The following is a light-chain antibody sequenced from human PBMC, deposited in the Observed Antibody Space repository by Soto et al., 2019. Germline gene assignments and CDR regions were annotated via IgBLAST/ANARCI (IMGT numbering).Light chain of an antibody. CDR2: AAS. Sequence: EIVMTQSPATLSVSPGERATPSCRTSQSIGSNLGWYQQKPGQAPSLLIYAASTRATGIQARFSGSGSRTECSLTISSLQSEDSAVYYCQQYNNWSLITFGQGTRLEIK. CDR3: QQYNNWSLIT. J-gene: IGKJ5*01. V-gene: IGKV3-15*01. CDR1: QSIGSN.